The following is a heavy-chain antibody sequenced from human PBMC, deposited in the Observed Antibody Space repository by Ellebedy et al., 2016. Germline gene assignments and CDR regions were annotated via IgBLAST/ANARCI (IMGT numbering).Heavy chain of an antibody. J-gene: IGHJ4*02. Sequence: GESLKISXTASRFTFSDYAMNWVRQAPGKGLEWVSAISGSGGSTYYADSVKGRFTISRDNSKNTLYLQMNSLRAEDTAVYYCAKDDLVVPAALPADYWGQGTLVTVSS. CDR1: RFTFSDYA. CDR3: AKDDLVVPAALPADY. CDR2: ISGSGGST. D-gene: IGHD2-2*01. V-gene: IGHV3-23*01.